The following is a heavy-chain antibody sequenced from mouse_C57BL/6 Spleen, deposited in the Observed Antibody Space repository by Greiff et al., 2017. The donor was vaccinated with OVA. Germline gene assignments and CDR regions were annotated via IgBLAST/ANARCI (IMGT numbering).Heavy chain of an antibody. V-gene: IGHV1-69*01. Sequence: VQLQQPGAELVMPGASVKLSCKASGYTFTSYWMHWVKQRPGQGLEWIGELDPSDSYTNYNQKFKGKSTLTVDKSSSPAYMQLSSLTSEDSAVYYCARDYGSSYKAMDYWGQGTSVTVSS. CDR2: LDPSDSYT. CDR1: GYTFTSYW. J-gene: IGHJ4*01. CDR3: ARDYGSSYKAMDY. D-gene: IGHD1-1*01.